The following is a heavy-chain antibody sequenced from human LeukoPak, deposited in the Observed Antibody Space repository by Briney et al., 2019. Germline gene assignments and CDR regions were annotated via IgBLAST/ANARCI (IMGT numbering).Heavy chain of an antibody. V-gene: IGHV4-61*08. J-gene: IGHJ6*02. D-gene: IGHD2-2*01. Sequence: SETLSLTCTVSGGSISSGGYYWSWIRQHPGKGLEWIGYIYYSGSTNYNPSLKSRVTISVDTSKNQFSLKLSSVTAADTAVYYCARDTLPAARRDGMDVWGQGTTVTVSS. CDR1: GGSISSGGYY. CDR2: IYYSGST. CDR3: ARDTLPAARRDGMDV.